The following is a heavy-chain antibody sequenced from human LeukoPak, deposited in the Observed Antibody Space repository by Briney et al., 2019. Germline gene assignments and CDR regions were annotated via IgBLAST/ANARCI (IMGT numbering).Heavy chain of an antibody. CDR3: ARDRYGGYDAFDI. CDR1: GGSISNSDYY. Sequence: PSETLSLTCTVSGGSISNSDYYWGWIRQPPGKGLEWIGEINHSGSSNYNPSLKSRVTISVDTSKNQFSLKLSSVTAADTAVYYCARDRYGGYDAFDIWGQGTMVTVSS. V-gene: IGHV4-39*02. CDR2: INHSGSS. D-gene: IGHD4-17*01. J-gene: IGHJ3*02.